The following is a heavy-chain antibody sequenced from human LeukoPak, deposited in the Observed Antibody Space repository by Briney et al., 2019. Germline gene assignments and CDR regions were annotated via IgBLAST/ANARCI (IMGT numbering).Heavy chain of an antibody. Sequence: SETLSPTCTVSGYSISSGYYWGWIRQPPGKGLEWIGSIYHSGSTYYNPSLKSRVTISVDTSKNQFSLKVNSVTAADTAVYYCARRHSSGWFYYWGQGTLVTVSS. CDR3: ARRHSSGWFYY. J-gene: IGHJ4*02. D-gene: IGHD6-19*01. CDR2: IYHSGST. V-gene: IGHV4-38-2*02. CDR1: GYSISSGYY.